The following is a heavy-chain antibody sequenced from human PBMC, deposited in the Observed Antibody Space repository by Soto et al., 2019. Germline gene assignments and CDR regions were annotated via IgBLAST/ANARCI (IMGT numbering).Heavy chain of an antibody. CDR1: GFTFSSYT. Sequence: PGGSRRLSCAASGFTFSSYTMHWVRQAPGKGLEWVAVMSHDGGSKSYADSVKGRFTISRDDSIKTLYLQLDSLRAEDTALYYCARPYSIGWSYALELWGQGTMVTVSS. J-gene: IGHJ3*01. D-gene: IGHD6-19*01. CDR3: ARPYSIGWSYALEL. CDR2: MSHDGGSK. V-gene: IGHV3-30-3*01.